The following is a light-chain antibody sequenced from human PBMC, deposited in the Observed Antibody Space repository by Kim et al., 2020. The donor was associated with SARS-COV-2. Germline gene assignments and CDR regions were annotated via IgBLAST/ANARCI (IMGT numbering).Light chain of an antibody. V-gene: IGKV3-15*01. CDR1: QSVSNN. Sequence: VSPGERAPLSCRASQSVSNNLAWYQQKPGHPPRLLIYAVSTRATGIPARFSGSGSGTEFTLTISGLQSEDFAVYYCQHYNNWPADTFGQGTKLEIK. J-gene: IGKJ2*01. CDR2: AVS. CDR3: QHYNNWPADT.